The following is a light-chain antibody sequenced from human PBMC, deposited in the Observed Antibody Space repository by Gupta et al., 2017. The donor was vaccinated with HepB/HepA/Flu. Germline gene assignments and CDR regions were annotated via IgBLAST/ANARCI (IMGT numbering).Light chain of an antibody. CDR2: DVS. V-gene: IGLV2-11*01. J-gene: IGLJ2*01. CDR1: SSDVGGYDY. CDR3: CSYAGSYTSV. Sequence: QSALTQPPSVSGSPGQSVTISCTGTSSDVGGYDYVSWYQQHPGKAPKLMIYDVSKRPSWVPDRFSGSKSGNTASLTISGLQAEDEADYYGCSYAGSYTSVFGGGTKLTVL.